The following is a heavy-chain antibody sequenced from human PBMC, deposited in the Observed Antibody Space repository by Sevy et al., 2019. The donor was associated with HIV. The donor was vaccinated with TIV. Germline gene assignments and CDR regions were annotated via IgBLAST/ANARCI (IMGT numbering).Heavy chain of an antibody. CDR2: IYYNGHI. CDR1: GGSITSLY. Sequence: SETLSLTCTVSGGSITSLYWNWIRQPPGKGGEWIANIYYNGHINYNPSLKSRVTLSFDMSKNKFSLRLSSVTAADTAMYYCAGENAWGRGYSWGQGTLVTVSS. J-gene: IGHJ4*02. D-gene: IGHD1-26*01. CDR3: AGENAWGRGYS. V-gene: IGHV4-59*08.